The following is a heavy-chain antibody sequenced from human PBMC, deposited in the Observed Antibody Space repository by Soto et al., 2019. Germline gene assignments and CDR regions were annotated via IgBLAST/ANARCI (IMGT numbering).Heavy chain of an antibody. CDR3: ARLGRYYQSLDS. Sequence: SETLSLTCAVSGGSISSGGYSWSWIRQPPGKGLEWIGYIYHSGTTSYNPSLKSRVTISLETSKSQFSLRLTSVTAADTAVYYCARLGRYYQSLDSWGPGTLVTVSS. CDR1: GGSISSGGYS. V-gene: IGHV4-30-2*01. CDR2: IYHSGTT. J-gene: IGHJ5*01. D-gene: IGHD3-10*01.